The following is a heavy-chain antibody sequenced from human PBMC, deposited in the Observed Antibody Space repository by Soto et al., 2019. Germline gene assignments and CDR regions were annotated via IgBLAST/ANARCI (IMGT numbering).Heavy chain of an antibody. CDR1: GFTFSSYG. D-gene: IGHD4-4*01. J-gene: IGHJ6*02. CDR2: ISYDGSNK. V-gene: IGHV3-30*18. Sequence: QVQLVESGGGVVQPGRSLRLSCAASGFTFSSYGMHWVRQAPGKGLEWVAVISYDGSNKYYADSVKGRFTISRDNSKNTLYLQMNSLRAEDTAVYYCAKDEDYSNYIYGMDVWGQGTTVTVSS. CDR3: AKDEDYSNYIYGMDV.